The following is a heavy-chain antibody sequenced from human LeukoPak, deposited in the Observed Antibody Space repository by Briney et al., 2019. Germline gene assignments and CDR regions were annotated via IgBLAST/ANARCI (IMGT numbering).Heavy chain of an antibody. CDR2: ISTTGGST. J-gene: IGHJ4*02. Sequence: GGSLRLSCAASGFSFNNYAMSWARQAPGKGLEWVSAISTTGGSTYYADSVKGRFTVSRDNSKNTLSLQMDSLRVEDTALYYCAKDWTTVVTPKGYYFDSWGQGTLVTVSS. CDR3: AKDWTTVVTPKGYYFDS. CDR1: GFSFNNYA. V-gene: IGHV3-23*01. D-gene: IGHD4-23*01.